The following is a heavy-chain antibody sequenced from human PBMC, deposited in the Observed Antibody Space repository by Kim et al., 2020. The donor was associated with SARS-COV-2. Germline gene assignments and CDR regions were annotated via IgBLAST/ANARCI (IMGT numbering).Heavy chain of an antibody. Sequence: SETLSLTCTVSGGSISSSSYYWGWIRQPPGKGLEWIGSICYSGSTYDNPSLKSRVTISVDTSKNQFSLKLSSVTAADTAVYYCARLSGVRGVPSPDYWGQGTLVTVSS. CDR3: ARLSGVRGVPSPDY. CDR2: ICYSGST. CDR1: GGSISSSSYY. D-gene: IGHD3-10*01. J-gene: IGHJ4*02. V-gene: IGHV4-39*01.